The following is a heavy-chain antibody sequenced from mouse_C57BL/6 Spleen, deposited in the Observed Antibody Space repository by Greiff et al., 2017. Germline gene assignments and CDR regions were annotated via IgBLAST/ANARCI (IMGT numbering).Heavy chain of an antibody. J-gene: IGHJ3*01. CDR1: GYTFTSYW. V-gene: IGHV1-64*01. Sequence: QVQLQQPGAELVKPGASVKLSCKASGYTFTSYWMHWVKQRPGQGLEWIGMIHPNSGSTNYNEKFKSKATLTVDKSSSTAYMQLSSLTSEDSAVYYCARSGDDYLFAYWGQGTLVTVSA. D-gene: IGHD2-4*01. CDR3: ARSGDDYLFAY. CDR2: IHPNSGST.